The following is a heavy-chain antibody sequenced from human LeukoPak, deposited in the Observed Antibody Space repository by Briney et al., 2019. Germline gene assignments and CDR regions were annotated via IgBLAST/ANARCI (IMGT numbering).Heavy chain of an antibody. CDR2: IYYSGST. V-gene: IGHV4-59*01. CDR1: GGSISSYY. Sequence: SETLSLTCTVSGGSISSYYWSWIRQPPGKGLEWIGYIYYSGSTNYNPSLKSRVTISVDTSKNQFSLKLSSVTAADTAVYYCARGGSSSNIDYWGQGTLVTVSS. D-gene: IGHD6-6*01. J-gene: IGHJ4*02. CDR3: ARGGSSSNIDY.